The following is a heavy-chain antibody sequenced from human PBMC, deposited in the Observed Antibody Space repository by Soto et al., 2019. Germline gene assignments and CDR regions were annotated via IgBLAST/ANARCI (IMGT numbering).Heavy chain of an antibody. J-gene: IGHJ5*02. D-gene: IGHD2-15*01. CDR1: GYTFTSYG. CDR2: ISAYNGNT. V-gene: IGHV1-18*01. CDR3: AATVVVVAATPSWFDP. Sequence: GASVKVSCKASGYTFTSYGISWVRQAPGQGLEWMGWISAYNGNTNYAQKLQGRVTMTTDTSTSTAYMELRSLRSDDTAVYYCAATVVVVAATPSWFDPWGQGTLVTVSS.